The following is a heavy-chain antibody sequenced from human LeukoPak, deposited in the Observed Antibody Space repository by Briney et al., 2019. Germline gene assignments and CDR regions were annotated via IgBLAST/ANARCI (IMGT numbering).Heavy chain of an antibody. J-gene: IGHJ4*02. CDR2: ISTYNGNT. Sequence: GASVKVSCKASGYTFTNYHISWVRQAPGQGLEWMGWISTYNGNTNYAPKFQGRVTMTTDTSTSTAYMELRSLRSDDTAVYYCARAWGEDIAARPYYFDYWGQGTLVTVSS. V-gene: IGHV1-18*01. CDR1: GYTFTNYH. CDR3: ARAWGEDIAARPYYFDY. D-gene: IGHD6-6*01.